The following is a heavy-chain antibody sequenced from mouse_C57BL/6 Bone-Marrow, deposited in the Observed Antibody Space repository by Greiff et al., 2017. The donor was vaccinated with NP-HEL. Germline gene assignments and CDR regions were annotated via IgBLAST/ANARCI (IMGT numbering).Heavy chain of an antibody. CDR1: VYTFTSSW. CDR3: ARSGDYGNFDY. D-gene: IGHD2-1*01. CDR2: IDPNSGGT. V-gene: IGHV1-72*01. Sequence: PLPPPGAALVPPLASVPLSFPASVYTFTSSWLPWLQPRPGRGLEWIGRIDPNSGGTKYNEKFKSKATLTVDKPSSTAYMQLSSLTSEDSAVYYCARSGDYGNFDYWGQGTTLTVSS. J-gene: IGHJ2*01.